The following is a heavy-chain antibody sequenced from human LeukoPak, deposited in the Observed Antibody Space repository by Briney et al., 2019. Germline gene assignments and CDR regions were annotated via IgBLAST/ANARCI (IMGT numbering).Heavy chain of an antibody. J-gene: IGHJ4*02. CDR1: GGSISSGGYS. CDR3: ARQVLWFGELLYFDY. D-gene: IGHD3-10*01. CDR2: IFYTGNT. Sequence: PSETLSLTCAISGGSISSGGYSWSWIRQPPGKGLEWIGYIFYTGNTYYNPSLKSRVTISVDTSKNQFSLKLSSVTAADTAVYYCARQVLWFGELLYFDYWGQGTLVTVSS. V-gene: IGHV4-30-4*07.